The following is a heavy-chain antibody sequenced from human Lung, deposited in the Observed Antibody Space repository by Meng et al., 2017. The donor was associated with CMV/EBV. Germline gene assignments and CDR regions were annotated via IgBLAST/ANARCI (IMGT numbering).Heavy chain of an antibody. D-gene: IGHD3-3*01. CDR1: GGTFSSYA. J-gene: IGHJ4*02. CDR3: ARDDRNYDFWSGYSNLGYFDY. CDR2: IIPILGIA. V-gene: IGHV1-69*10. Sequence: SVXVSXKASGGTFSSYAISWVRQAPGQGLEWMGGIIPILGIANYAQKFQGRVTITADKSTSTAYMELSSLRSEDTAVYYCARDDRNYDFWSGYSNLGYFDYWXQGTXVTVSS.